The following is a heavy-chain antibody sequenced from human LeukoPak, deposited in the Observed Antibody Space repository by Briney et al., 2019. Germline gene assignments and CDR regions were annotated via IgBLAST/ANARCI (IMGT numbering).Heavy chain of an antibody. D-gene: IGHD3-10*01. Sequence: GGSLRLSCAASGFTFSRYWMSWVRQAPGKGLEWVANIKEDGSVKYYVESVKGRFTISRDNTKNSLYLQMNSLRAEDTAVYYCAASITMFDYWGQGTLVTVSS. CDR1: GFTFSRYW. V-gene: IGHV3-7*02. CDR2: IKEDGSVK. CDR3: AASITMFDY. J-gene: IGHJ4*02.